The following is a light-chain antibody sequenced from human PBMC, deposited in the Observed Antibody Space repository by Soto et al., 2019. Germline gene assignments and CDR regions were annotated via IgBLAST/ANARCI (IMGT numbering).Light chain of an antibody. Sequence: EVVLTQSPATLSLSPGQRATLSCRASQSVNTFLAWYQQKPGQSPRLLIYDTSFRATVVPTRFSGSGSGTGFSLTISSLEPEDFATDYCQQRSNWPLTFGGGTKLEI. CDR2: DTS. V-gene: IGKV3-11*01. J-gene: IGKJ4*01. CDR1: QSVNTF. CDR3: QQRSNWPLT.